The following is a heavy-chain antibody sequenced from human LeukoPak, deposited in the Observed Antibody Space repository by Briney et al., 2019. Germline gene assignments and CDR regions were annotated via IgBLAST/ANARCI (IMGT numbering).Heavy chain of an antibody. CDR1: GYSISSDKY. CDR2: IYHTGST. V-gene: IGHV4-38-2*01. D-gene: IGHD6-19*01. Sequence: PSETLSLTCEVSGYSISSDKYWGWIRQSPGKGLEWIGSIYHTGSTYYNPSLKSRVSISVDTSKNQFSLKFTSVTAADTAVYYCARSHSGWQGHNNWFDPWGQGTLVTVSS. CDR3: ARSHSGWQGHNNWFDP. J-gene: IGHJ5*02.